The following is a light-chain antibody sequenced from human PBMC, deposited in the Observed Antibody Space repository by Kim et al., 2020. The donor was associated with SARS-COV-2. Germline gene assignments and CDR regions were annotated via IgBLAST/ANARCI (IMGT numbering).Light chain of an antibody. Sequence: DIQMTQSPSSLSASVGDRVTITCRASQGISNYLAWYQQKPGKVPKLLIYAASTLQSGVPSRFSGSGSGTDFTLTISSLQPEDVATYYCQKYNSAPRWTFGQGTKLEI. V-gene: IGKV1-27*01. CDR2: AAS. J-gene: IGKJ2*02. CDR3: QKYNSAPRWT. CDR1: QGISNY.